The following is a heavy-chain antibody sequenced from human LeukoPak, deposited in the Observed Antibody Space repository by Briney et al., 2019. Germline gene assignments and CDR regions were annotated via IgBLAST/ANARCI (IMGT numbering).Heavy chain of an antibody. J-gene: IGHJ6*03. Sequence: SETLSLTCTASGGSISSYYWSWIRQPPGKGLGWIGYIYYSGSTNYNPSLKSRVTISVDTSKNQFSLKLSSVTAADTAVYYCARGLAAAVHYYYYYMDVWGKGTTVTVSS. CDR3: ARGLAAAVHYYYYYMDV. CDR1: GGSISSYY. CDR2: IYYSGST. D-gene: IGHD6-13*01. V-gene: IGHV4-59*01.